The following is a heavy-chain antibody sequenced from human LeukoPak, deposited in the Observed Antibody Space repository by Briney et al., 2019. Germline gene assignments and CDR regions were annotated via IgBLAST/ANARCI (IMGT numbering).Heavy chain of an antibody. J-gene: IGHJ3*02. CDR2: MNQDGSQK. CDR3: ARDPLWVGSGWYRSGSDAFDI. V-gene: IGHV3-7*01. CDR1: GFTFRDFW. Sequence: GGSLRLSCEVSGFTFRDFWMTWVRQAPGKGLEWVANMNQDGSQKYYVDSVKGRFTISRDNSKNTLYLQMNSLRAEDTAVYYCARDPLWVGSGWYRSGSDAFDIWGQGTMVTVSS. D-gene: IGHD6-19*01.